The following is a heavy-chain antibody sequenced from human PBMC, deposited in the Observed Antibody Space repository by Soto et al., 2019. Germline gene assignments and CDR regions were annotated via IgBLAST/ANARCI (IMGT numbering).Heavy chain of an antibody. CDR2: ISGSGGTT. V-gene: IGHV3-23*01. CDR3: AKSSSGYYHYYFDY. J-gene: IGHJ4*02. Sequence: EVQLLQSGGGLVQPGGSLRLSCAASGFTFSSYTINWVRQAPGKGLGWVSAISGSGGTTYHADSVKGRFTISRDNSKNTLYLQMTSLRAEDTAVYYCAKSSSGYYHYYFDYWGQGTLVTVSS. D-gene: IGHD3-22*01. CDR1: GFTFSSYT.